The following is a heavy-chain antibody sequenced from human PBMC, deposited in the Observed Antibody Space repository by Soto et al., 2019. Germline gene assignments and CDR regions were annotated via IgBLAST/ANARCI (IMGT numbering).Heavy chain of an antibody. CDR1: GFTFSSYA. J-gene: IGHJ6*02. Sequence: GGSLRLSCAASGFTFSSYAMTWVRQAPGKGLEWVSTMSGSGASTNYADSVKGRFTISRDDSKSTLYLQMNSLRAEDTALYYCAKGRSYYYYYGVDVWGQGTTVTVSS. V-gene: IGHV3-23*01. CDR2: MSGSGAST. CDR3: AKGRSYYYYYGVDV.